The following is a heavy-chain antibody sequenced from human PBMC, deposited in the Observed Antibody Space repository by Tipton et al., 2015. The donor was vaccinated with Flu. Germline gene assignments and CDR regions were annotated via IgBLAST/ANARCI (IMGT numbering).Heavy chain of an antibody. V-gene: IGHV4-34*01. Sequence: TLSLTCAVYGGSFSGYYWSWIRQPPGKGLEWIGEINHSGSTNYNPSLKSRVTISVDTSKNQFSLKLSSVTAADTAVYYCARGGRAPLRSSWSNAFDIWGQGTTATVSS. CDR2: INHSGST. D-gene: IGHD6-13*01. CDR3: ARGGRAPLRSSWSNAFDI. CDR1: GGSFSGYY. J-gene: IGHJ3*02.